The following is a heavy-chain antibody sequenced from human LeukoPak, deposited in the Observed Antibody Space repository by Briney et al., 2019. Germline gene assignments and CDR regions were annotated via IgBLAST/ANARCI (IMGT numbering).Heavy chain of an antibody. CDR2: ISGSGGST. V-gene: IGHV3-23*01. CDR3: AKGYYDSSGLNYFDY. CDR1: GFTFSSYA. J-gene: IGHJ4*02. Sequence: PGGSLRLSCAASGFTFSSYAMSWVRQAPGKGLEWVSAISGSGGSTYYADSVKGRFTISGDNSKNTLYLQMNSLRAEDTAVYYCAKGYYDSSGLNYFDYWDQGTLVTVSS. D-gene: IGHD3-22*01.